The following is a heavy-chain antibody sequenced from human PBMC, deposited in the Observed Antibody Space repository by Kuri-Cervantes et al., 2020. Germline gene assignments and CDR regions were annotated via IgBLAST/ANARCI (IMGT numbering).Heavy chain of an antibody. CDR3: ARGRNRYYDYIWGSYRYVAFDI. CDR2: IYHSGST. D-gene: IGHD3-16*02. Sequence: SETLSLTCSISSGSISTYYWSWVRQPPGKGLEWIGEIYHSGSTNYNPSLKSRVTISVDKSKNQFSLKLSSVTAADTAVYYCARGRNRYYDYIWGSYRYVAFDIWGQGTMVTVSS. V-gene: IGHV4-4*02. CDR1: SGSISTYYW. J-gene: IGHJ3*02.